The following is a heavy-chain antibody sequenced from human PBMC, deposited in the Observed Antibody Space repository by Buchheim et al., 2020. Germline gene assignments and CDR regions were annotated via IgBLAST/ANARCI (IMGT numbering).Heavy chain of an antibody. J-gene: IGHJ4*02. CDR3: ARDLRMLYYFDY. CDR2: ISYDGSNK. CDR1: GFTFSSYA. V-gene: IGHV3-30-3*01. D-gene: IGHD3-10*02. Sequence: QVQLVESGGGVVQPGRSLRLSCAASGFTFSSYAMHWVRQAPGKGLEWVAVISYDGSNKYYADSVKGRFTISRDNSKNTLYLQMNSLRAEDTAVYYCARDLRMLYYFDYWGQGTL.